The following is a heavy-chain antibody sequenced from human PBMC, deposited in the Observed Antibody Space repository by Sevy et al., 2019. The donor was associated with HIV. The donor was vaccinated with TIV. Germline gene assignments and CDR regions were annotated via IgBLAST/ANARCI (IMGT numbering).Heavy chain of an antibody. D-gene: IGHD3-22*01. Sequence: GGSLRLSCAASGIMHWVRQAPGRGLEWVAGISHDGVGKYYLDSVKGRLIVSRDNSQNKVYLEINSLRTEDTAVYYCAGEGGSSGRCGYFHYWGRGTLVTVSS. J-gene: IGHJ4*02. CDR3: AGEGGSSGRCGYFHY. V-gene: IGHV3-30*04. CDR2: ISHDGVGK. CDR1: GI.